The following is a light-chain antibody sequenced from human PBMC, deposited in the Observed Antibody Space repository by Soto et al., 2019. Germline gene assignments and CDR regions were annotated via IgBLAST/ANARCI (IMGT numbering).Light chain of an antibody. J-gene: IGKJ1*01. CDR2: GAS. CDR3: QQYNNWPPWT. V-gene: IGKV3D-15*01. Sequence: EIVMTQSPATLSVSPGERATLSCRASQSVSSNLAWYQQKPGQAPRLLIYGASTRATGIPARFSGSGSGTDFTLTISGLEPEDFAVYFCQQYNNWPPWTFGQGTKVDIK. CDR1: QSVSSN.